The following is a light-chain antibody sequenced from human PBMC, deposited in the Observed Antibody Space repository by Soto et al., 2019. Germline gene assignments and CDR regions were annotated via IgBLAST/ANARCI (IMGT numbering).Light chain of an antibody. CDR1: SSDVGGYNY. J-gene: IGLJ2*01. V-gene: IGLV2-14*01. CDR3: SSFTSQSSLI. Sequence: QSVLTQPASVSGSPGQSITISCTGTSSDVGGYNYVSWHQQHPGKAPKLMIYEVSNRPSGVSNRFSGSKSGNTASLTISGLQAEDEADYYCSSFTSQSSLIFGGGTKLTVL. CDR2: EVS.